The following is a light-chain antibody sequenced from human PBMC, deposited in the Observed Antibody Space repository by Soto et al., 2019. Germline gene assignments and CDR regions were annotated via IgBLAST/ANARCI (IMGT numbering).Light chain of an antibody. CDR3: QVWHIISDHVV. J-gene: IGLJ2*01. V-gene: IGLV3-21*02. CDR1: NIGSKS. CDR2: GDS. Sequence: SYELTQPPSVSVAPGQTARITCEGNNIGSKSVHWYQQKPGQAPVLVVYGDSDRPSGTPERFSGSDSGNTATLTIGGVEAGDEADYYCQVWHIISDHVVFGGGTQL.